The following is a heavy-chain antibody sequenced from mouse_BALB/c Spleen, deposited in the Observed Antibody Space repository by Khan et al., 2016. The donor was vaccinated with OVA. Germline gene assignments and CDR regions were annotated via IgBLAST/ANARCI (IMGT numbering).Heavy chain of an antibody. CDR2: IRYDGNS. CDR1: GYSITSGYF. Sequence: EVQLQESGPGLVKPSQSLSLTCSVTGYSITSGYFWNWIRQFPGNKLEWMGYIRYDGNSNYNPSLKNRISITRDTSKNQFFLKLNSVTPADTATYYCARGCSSGPAWFAYWRQGTLVTVSA. V-gene: IGHV3-6*02. J-gene: IGHJ3*01. D-gene: IGHD3-1*01. CDR3: ARGCSSGPAWFAY.